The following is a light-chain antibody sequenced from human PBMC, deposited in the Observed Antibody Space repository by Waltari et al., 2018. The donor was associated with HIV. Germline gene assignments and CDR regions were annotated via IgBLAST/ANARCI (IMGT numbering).Light chain of an antibody. Sequence: QSVLTQPPSVSAAPGQKVTISCSGRNSNIGNNSVAWYQQFPGTAPKLLIFDNTDRPSGIPDRFSGSKSGTSATLGITGLQIGDEADYYCGTWDNSLKAGVFGGGTRLTVL. CDR2: DNT. CDR1: NSNIGNNS. CDR3: GTWDNSLKAGV. J-gene: IGLJ3*02. V-gene: IGLV1-51*01.